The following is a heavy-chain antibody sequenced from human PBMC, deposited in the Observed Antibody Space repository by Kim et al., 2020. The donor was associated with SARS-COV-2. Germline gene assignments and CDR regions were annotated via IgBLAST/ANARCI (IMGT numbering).Heavy chain of an antibody. J-gene: IGHJ4*02. CDR2: INHSGST. CDR1: GGSFSGYY. V-gene: IGHV4-34*01. CDR3: ARSPRITMPHVATDY. D-gene: IGHD3-10*01. Sequence: SETLSLTCAVYGGSFSGYYWSWIRQPPGKGLEWIGEINHSGSTNYNPSLKSRVTISVDTSKNQFSLKLSSVTAADTAVYYCARSPRITMPHVATDYWGQGTLVTVSS.